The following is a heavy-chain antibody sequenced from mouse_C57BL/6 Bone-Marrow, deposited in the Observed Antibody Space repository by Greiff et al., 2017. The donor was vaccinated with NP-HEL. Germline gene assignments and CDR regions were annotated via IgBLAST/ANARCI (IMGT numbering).Heavy chain of an antibody. CDR3: ARYIYYYGSSFDY. D-gene: IGHD1-1*01. V-gene: IGHV1-81*01. J-gene: IGHJ2*01. Sequence: VKLMESGAELARPGASVKLSCKASGYTFTSYGISWVKQRTGQGLEWIGEIYPRSGNTYYNEKFKGKATLTADKSSSTAYMELRSLTSEDSAVYFCARYIYYYGSSFDYWGQGTTLTVSS. CDR1: GYTFTSYG. CDR2: IYPRSGNT.